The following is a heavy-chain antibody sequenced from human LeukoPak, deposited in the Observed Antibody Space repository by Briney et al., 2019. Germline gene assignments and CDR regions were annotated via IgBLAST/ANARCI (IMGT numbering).Heavy chain of an antibody. CDR3: VKDQGECPGSRCYLRFLEY. V-gene: IGHV3-66*03. D-gene: IGHD3-3*01. Sequence: GGSLRLSCEASGVTVSSSFMSWVRQAPGKGLEWVSIIYGSGSTYYPDSVKGRFTISRDNSKNTVYLQMNSLRVEDTALYFCVKDQGECPGSRCYLRFLEYWGQGTLVIVSS. CDR2: IYGSGST. CDR1: GVTVSSSF. J-gene: IGHJ4*02.